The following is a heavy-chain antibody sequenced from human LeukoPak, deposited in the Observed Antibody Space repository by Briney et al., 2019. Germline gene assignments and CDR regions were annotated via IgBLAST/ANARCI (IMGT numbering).Heavy chain of an antibody. J-gene: IGHJ4*02. CDR3: ARYRIAVAGGFDY. CDR2: IYHSGST. D-gene: IGHD6-19*01. V-gene: IGHV4-4*02. CDR1: GGSISSSNW. Sequence: PSDTLSLTCAVSGGSISSSNWWSWVRQPPGKGLEWIGEIYHSGSTNYNPSLKSRVTISVDKSKNQFSLKLSSVTAADTAVYYCARYRIAVAGGFDYWGQGTLVTVSS.